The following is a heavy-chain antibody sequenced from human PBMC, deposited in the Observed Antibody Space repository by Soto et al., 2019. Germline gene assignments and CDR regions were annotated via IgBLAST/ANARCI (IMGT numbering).Heavy chain of an antibody. CDR3: ARGAPDDYGGY. V-gene: IGHV3-64*01. CDR1: GFTFSSYA. Sequence: EVQLVESGGGLVQPGGSLRLSCAASGFTFSSYAMHWVRQAPGKGLEYVSAISSNGGSTYYANSVKGRFTISRDNSKNTLYLQMGRLRAEDMGVYYCARGAPDDYGGYWGQGTLVNDS. CDR2: ISSNGGST. J-gene: IGHJ4*02.